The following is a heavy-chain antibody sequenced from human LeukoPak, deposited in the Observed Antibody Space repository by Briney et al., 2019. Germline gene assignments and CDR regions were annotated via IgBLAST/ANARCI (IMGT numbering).Heavy chain of an antibody. V-gene: IGHV4-59*12. D-gene: IGHD6-13*01. CDR2: IYYSGST. CDR1: GGSISSYY. Sequence: SETLSLTCTVSGGSISSYYWSWIRQPPGKGLEWIGYIYYSGSTNYNPSLKSRVTMSVDTSKSQFSLKLSSVTAADTAVYYCARGASWSGTFDYWGQGTLVTVSS. J-gene: IGHJ4*02. CDR3: ARGASWSGTFDY.